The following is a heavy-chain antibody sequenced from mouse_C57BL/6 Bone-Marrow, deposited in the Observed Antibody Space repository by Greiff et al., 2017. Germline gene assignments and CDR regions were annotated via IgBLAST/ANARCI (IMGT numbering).Heavy chain of an antibody. CDR1: GFTFSSYA. J-gene: IGHJ2*01. CDR2: ISDGGSYT. CDR3: ARDYYYGYDGYYFDY. D-gene: IGHD2-2*01. V-gene: IGHV5-4*01. Sequence: EVHLVESGGGLVKPGGSLKLSCAASGFTFSSYAMSWVRQTPEKRLEWVATISDGGSYTYYPDNVKGRFTISRDNAKNNLYLQMSHLKSEDTAMYYCARDYYYGYDGYYFDYWGQGTTLTVSS.